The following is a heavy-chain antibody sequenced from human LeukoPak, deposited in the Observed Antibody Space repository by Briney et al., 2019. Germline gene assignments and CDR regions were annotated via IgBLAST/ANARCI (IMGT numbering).Heavy chain of an antibody. CDR3: ARVDTAMVHCF. D-gene: IGHD5-18*01. J-gene: IGHJ4*02. CDR1: GFTFSSYS. CDR2: ISSSSSYI. Sequence: AVGSLRLSCAASGFTFSSYSMRGVRQAPGKGLEWGSAISSSSSYIYYADSVKGRFTISRDNAKHSLYLQMNSLRAEDTAVYSCARVDTAMVHCFWGEGTLVTVSS. V-gene: IGHV3-21*01.